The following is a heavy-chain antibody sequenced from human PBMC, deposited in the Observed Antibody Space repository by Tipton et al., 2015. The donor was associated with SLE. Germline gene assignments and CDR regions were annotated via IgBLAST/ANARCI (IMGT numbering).Heavy chain of an antibody. J-gene: IGHJ3*02. V-gene: IGHV4-39*01. CDR1: GGSVSSSSSY. D-gene: IGHD3-22*01. CDR3: ASPYDSSDYYRAFDI. Sequence: TLSLTCTVSGGSVSSSSSYWGWIRQPPGKGLEWIGTIYYSGSTYYNPSLKSRVTISVDTSKNQFSLKLSSVTAADTAVYYCASPYDSSDYYRAFDIWGQGTLATVSS. CDR2: IYYSGST.